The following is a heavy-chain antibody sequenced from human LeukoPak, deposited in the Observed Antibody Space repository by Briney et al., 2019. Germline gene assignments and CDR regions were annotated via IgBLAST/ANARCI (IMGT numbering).Heavy chain of an antibody. D-gene: IGHD3-10*01. CDR2: FDPEDGET. CDR1: GYTLTELS. J-gene: IGHJ3*02. CDR3: ATDRPSGGYKIDAFDI. Sequence: ASVKVSFKVSGYTLTELSMHWVRQAPGKGLEWMGGFDPEDGETIYAQKFQGRVTMTEDTSTDTAYMELSSLRSEDTAVYYCATDRPSGGYKIDAFDIWGQGTMVTVSS. V-gene: IGHV1-24*01.